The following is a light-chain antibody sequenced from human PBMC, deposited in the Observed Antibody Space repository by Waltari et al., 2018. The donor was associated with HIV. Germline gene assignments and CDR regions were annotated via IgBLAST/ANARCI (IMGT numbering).Light chain of an antibody. CDR2: DFT. V-gene: IGLV2-14*03. CDR3: CSYATGTIVV. J-gene: IGLJ2*01. CDR1: SSNVGGSPF. Sequence: QPALTQPASVSGSPGETITISGTGPSSNVGGSPFVTWYQQHPGKAPKPLILDFTKRLPGISDRFTASKSGNTAYLTISGLQSEDEADYYCCSYATGTIVVFGGGTRLTVL.